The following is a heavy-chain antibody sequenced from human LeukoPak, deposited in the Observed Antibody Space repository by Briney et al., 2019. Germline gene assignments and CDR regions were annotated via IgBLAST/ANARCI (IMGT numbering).Heavy chain of an antibody. V-gene: IGHV4-38-2*01. J-gene: IGHJ4*02. Sequence: PSETLSLTCAVSGYSISSGYHWGWIRQPPGKGLEWIGSIYHSGSTYYNPSLKSRVTISVDTSKNQFSLKLSSVTAADTAVYYCARPRYSSSQFDYWGQGTLVTVSS. CDR2: IYHSGST. CDR3: ARPRYSSSQFDY. D-gene: IGHD6-13*01. CDR1: GYSISSGYH.